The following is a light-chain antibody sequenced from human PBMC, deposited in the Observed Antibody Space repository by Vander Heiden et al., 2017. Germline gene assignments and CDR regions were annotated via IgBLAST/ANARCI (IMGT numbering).Light chain of an antibody. Sequence: QSALTQPASVSGSTGKSITTSCTGTTSDVGRYNYVSWYQQYPGKAPKLVIFDVSNRPSGVSNRFSGSKSGNTASLTISGLQAEDEADYYCCSYTVRRTYVFGTGTKVTAL. CDR2: DVS. CDR3: CSYTVRRTYV. CDR1: TSDVGRYNY. V-gene: IGLV2-14*03. J-gene: IGLJ1*01.